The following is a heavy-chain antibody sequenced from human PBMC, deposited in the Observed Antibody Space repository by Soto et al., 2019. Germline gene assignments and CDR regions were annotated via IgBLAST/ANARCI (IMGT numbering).Heavy chain of an antibody. CDR3: TRDWEITVSTWSFGGF. V-gene: IGHV1-69*08. CDR2: IIPFHGVT. D-gene: IGHD3-10*01. J-gene: IGHJ4*02. Sequence: QVQLVQSGAEVKKPGSSVKVSCKASGGTFSPYTINWVRQAPGHGLEWMGRIIPFHGVTNYAQKFQARVTITADKSTSTAYMELSGMRFEDKAMYYCTRDWEITVSTWSFGGFWGRGTLVTVSS. CDR1: GGTFSPYT.